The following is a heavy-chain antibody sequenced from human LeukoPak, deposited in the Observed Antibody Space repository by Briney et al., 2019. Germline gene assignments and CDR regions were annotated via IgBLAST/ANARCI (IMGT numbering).Heavy chain of an antibody. D-gene: IGHD5-24*01. Sequence: SETLPLTCTVSGASISSYYWSWIRQPPGKGLEYVGYIYNSGSTDYNPSLKSRVTISVDTSKIQFSLNMNSVTAADTAVYYCARVGYRDYYYYMDVWGKGTTVTVSS. CDR1: GASISSYY. CDR2: IYNSGST. J-gene: IGHJ6*03. V-gene: IGHV4-59*01. CDR3: ARVGYRDYYYYMDV.